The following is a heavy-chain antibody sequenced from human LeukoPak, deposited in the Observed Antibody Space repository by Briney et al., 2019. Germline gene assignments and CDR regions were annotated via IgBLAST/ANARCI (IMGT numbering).Heavy chain of an antibody. D-gene: IGHD3-22*01. V-gene: IGHV4-4*02. Sequence: SGTLSLTCAVSGGSISSSNWWSWVRQPPGKGLEWIGEIYHSGSTNYNPSLKSRVTISVDTSKNQFSLKLSSVTAADTAVYYCARRRIYYYDSRGYHDYWGQGTLVTVSS. CDR3: ARRRIYYYDSRGYHDY. CDR2: IYHSGST. J-gene: IGHJ4*02. CDR1: GGSISSSNW.